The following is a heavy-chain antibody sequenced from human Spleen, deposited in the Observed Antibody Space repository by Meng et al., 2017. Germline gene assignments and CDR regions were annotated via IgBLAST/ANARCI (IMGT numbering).Heavy chain of an antibody. D-gene: IGHD2-2*01. J-gene: IGHJ3*02. CDR1: GFTFSSYY. CDR3: ARGGTYQLLYAFDI. V-gene: IGHV3-7*01. CDR2: IKQDGSEK. Sequence: GESLKISCAASGFTFSSYYMSWVRQAPGKGLEWVANIKQDGSEKYYVDSVKGRFTISRDNAKNSLYLQMNSLRAEDTAVYYCARGGTYQLLYAFDIWGQGTMVTVSS.